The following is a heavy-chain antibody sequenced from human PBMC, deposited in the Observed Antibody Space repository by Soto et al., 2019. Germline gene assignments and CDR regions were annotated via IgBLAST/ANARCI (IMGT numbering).Heavy chain of an antibody. Sequence: EVQLVESGGGLVQPGGSLKLSCVASGFTFSGSAMHWVRQASGKGLEWVGRIRSKTNSYATAYGASVKGRFTISRXDXXNTAYLQMNSLKTEDTAVYYCTCYYDSSGYLAFDYWGQGTLFTVSS. D-gene: IGHD3-22*01. CDR2: IRSKTNSYAT. CDR1: GFTFSGSA. V-gene: IGHV3-73*01. CDR3: TCYYDSSGYLAFDY. J-gene: IGHJ4*02.